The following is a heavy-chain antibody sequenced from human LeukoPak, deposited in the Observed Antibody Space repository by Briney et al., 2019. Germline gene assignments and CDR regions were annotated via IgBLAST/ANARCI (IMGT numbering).Heavy chain of an antibody. CDR1: GFTFSSYW. J-gene: IGHJ4*02. V-gene: IGHV3-74*01. Sequence: GGSLRLSRAASGFTFSSYWMHWVRQVPGKGLVWVSHINNDGSSTSYAVSVKGRFTISRDNAKNTLYLQMNSLRDEDTAVYYCARVRGGDTKDFDYWGQGTLVTVSS. CDR3: ARVRGGDTKDFDY. CDR2: INNDGSST. D-gene: IGHD2-8*01.